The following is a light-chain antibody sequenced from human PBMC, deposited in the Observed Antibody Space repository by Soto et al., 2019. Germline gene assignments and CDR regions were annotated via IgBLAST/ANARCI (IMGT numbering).Light chain of an antibody. V-gene: IGKV1-39*01. J-gene: IGKJ1*01. Sequence: DIQMTQSPSSLSASVGDRVTITCRASQYIGDLLNWYQQTPGKPPKLLIFGASNLHIGVPSRFSGSGSGTEFTLTISNLQREDFATYYFHQSYFILGTLGRGTKVE. CDR1: QYIGDL. CDR2: GAS. CDR3: HQSYFILGT.